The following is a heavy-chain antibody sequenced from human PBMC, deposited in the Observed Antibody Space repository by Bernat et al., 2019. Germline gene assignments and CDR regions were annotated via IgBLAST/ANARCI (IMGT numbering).Heavy chain of an antibody. CDR1: GFTFSDYS. J-gene: IGHJ4*02. CDR2: ISRSSTYI. D-gene: IGHD3/OR15-3a*01. V-gene: IGHV3-21*01. Sequence: EVRLVESGGGLVKPGGSLRLSCAASGFTFSDYSLNWVRQSPGKGLEWVSSISRSSTYIYYVDSVKGRFTISRDNAKNSLYLQMNSLRAEDTAVYYCATYHSGLGPDYWGQGTLVAVSS. CDR3: ATYHSGLGPDY.